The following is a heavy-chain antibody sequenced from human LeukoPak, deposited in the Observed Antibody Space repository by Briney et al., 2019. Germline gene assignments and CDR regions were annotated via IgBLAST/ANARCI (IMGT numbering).Heavy chain of an antibody. CDR3: AKRRLNFYETSPWDPDL. Sequence: RGESLKISCKGSGNSFTNNWIAWVRPMTGKGLEWMGKINHDDSDTQYSAPVQRQVPLSADRCPSPAYLHWSSLKASDTAIYYCAKRRLNFYETSPWDPDLWGQGTLVTVCS. CDR2: INHDDSDT. CDR1: GNSFTNNW. V-gene: IGHV5-51*01. J-gene: IGHJ5*02. D-gene: IGHD2-2*01.